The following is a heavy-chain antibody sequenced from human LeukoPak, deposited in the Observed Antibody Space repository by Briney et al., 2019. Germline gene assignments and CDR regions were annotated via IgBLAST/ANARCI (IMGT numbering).Heavy chain of an antibody. CDR2: IYYSGST. J-gene: IGHJ5*02. Sequence: SETLSLTCTVSGGSISSYYWSWIRQPPGKGLEWIGYIYYSGSTNYNPSLKSRVTISVDTSKNQFSLKLSSVTAAGTAVYYCARGGEGPFDPWGQGTLVTVSS. V-gene: IGHV4-59*08. CDR3: ARGGEGPFDP. CDR1: GGSISSYY.